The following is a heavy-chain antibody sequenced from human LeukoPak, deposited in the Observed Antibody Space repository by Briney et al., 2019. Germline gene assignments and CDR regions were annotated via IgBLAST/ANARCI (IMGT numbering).Heavy chain of an antibody. Sequence: SSETLSLTCAVSGGSISSGGYSWSWIRQPPGKGLEWIGYIYHSGSTYYNPSLKSRVTISVDRSKNQFSLKLSSVTAADTAVYYCARAPPNDYGDYAHFVYWGQGTLVTVSP. CDR1: GGSISSGGYS. D-gene: IGHD4-17*01. CDR3: ARAPPNDYGDYAHFVY. J-gene: IGHJ4*02. CDR2: IYHSGST. V-gene: IGHV4-30-2*01.